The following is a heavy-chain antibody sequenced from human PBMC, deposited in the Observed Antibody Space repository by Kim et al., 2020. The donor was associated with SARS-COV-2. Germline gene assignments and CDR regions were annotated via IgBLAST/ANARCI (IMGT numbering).Heavy chain of an antibody. V-gene: IGHV3-23*01. Sequence: GGSLRLSCVASGFTFTSYGMSWVRQAPGKGLEWVSAISGSGSSTYFADSVKGRFAISRDNSKNTVYLQMNSLRVDDTAVYYCANMAPRGGKPFIDDWGQGTLVTVSS. CDR2: ISGSGSST. D-gene: IGHD2-15*01. CDR1: GFTFTSYG. J-gene: IGHJ4*02. CDR3: ANMAPRGGKPFIDD.